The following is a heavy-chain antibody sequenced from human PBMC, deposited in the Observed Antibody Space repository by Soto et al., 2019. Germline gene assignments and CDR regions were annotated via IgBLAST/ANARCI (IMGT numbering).Heavy chain of an antibody. V-gene: IGHV4-30-4*01. CDR3: ARDLDGLHDDTSGPFPRPG. D-gene: IGHD3-22*01. J-gene: IGHJ1*01. Sequence: SETLSLTCTVSGVPISTDDYYWTWIRQPPGKGLEWIGYIYYSGSTYYNWSLKSRVTISIDTAGNQFSLKVSSVTVADTAVYYCARDLDGLHDDTSGPFPRPGWGQGTLVTVSS. CDR2: IYYSGST. CDR1: GVPISTDDYY.